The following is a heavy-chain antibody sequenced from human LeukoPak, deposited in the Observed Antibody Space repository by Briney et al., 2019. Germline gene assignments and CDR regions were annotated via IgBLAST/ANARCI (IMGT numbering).Heavy chain of an antibody. CDR1: GGFFSRYY. Sequence: SETLSLTCTVSGGFFSRYYWSWMREPPGKGLEWIGYIYYSVSTNYNPSLKSRFIISVDTSKNQFSLKLSSVTAADTAVYYCARAPIAAAAYYYYGMDVWGQGTTVTVSS. CDR2: IYYSVST. CDR3: ARAPIAAAAYYYYGMDV. D-gene: IGHD6-13*01. J-gene: IGHJ6*02. V-gene: IGHV4-59*01.